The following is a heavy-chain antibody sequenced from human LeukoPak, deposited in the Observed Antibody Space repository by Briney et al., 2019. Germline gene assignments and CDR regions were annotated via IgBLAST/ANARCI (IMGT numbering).Heavy chain of an antibody. V-gene: IGHV4-34*01. J-gene: IGHJ5*02. CDR2: INHSGST. D-gene: IGHD2-2*01. Sequence: SETLSLTCAVYGGSFSGYYWSWIRQPPGKGLEWIGEINHSGSTNYNPSLKSRVTISVDTPKNQFSLKLSSVTAADTAVYYCARGARGRGIVVVPAAIGHWFDPWGQGTLVTVSS. CDR3: ARGARGRGIVVVPAAIGHWFDP. CDR1: GGSFSGYY.